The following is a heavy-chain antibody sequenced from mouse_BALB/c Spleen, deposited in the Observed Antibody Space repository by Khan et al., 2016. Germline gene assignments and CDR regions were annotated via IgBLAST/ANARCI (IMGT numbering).Heavy chain of an antibody. CDR1: GGSITSGF. V-gene: IGHV3-8*02. D-gene: IGHD2-3*01. J-gene: IGHJ4*01. CDR3: ARIYDDFYYAMDY. CDR2: ISYSGST. Sequence: EVQLQESGPSLVKPSQTLSLTCSVTGGSITSGFWNWIRKFPGNKLEYMGYISYSGSTYYNPSLKSRISITRDTSKNQYYLQLNSVTTEDTATYYCARIYDDFYYAMDYWGQGTSVNVSS.